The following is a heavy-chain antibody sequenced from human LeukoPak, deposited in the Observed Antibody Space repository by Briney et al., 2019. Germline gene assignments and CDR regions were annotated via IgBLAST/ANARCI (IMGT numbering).Heavy chain of an antibody. D-gene: IGHD3-22*01. CDR1: GFTFSSYA. Sequence: GGSLRLSCAASGFTFSSYAMSWVRQAPGKGLEWVSAISSSGGGTYYPDSVKGRFTISRDNSKNTLYLQVNSLRAEDTAVYYCARAFYDSSGCFDYWGQGTLVTVSS. CDR3: ARAFYDSSGCFDY. CDR2: ISSSGGGT. J-gene: IGHJ4*02. V-gene: IGHV3-23*01.